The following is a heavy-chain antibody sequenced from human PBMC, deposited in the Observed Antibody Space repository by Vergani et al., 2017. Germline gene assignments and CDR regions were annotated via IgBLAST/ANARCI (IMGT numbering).Heavy chain of an antibody. V-gene: IGHV1-3*02. D-gene: IGHD5-18*01. CDR1: GYTFTSYA. CDR3: ARGHPQLGDAFDI. Sequence: VQLVESGGGLVQPGGSLRLSCAASGYTFTSYAMHWVRQAPGQRLEWMGWSNAGNGNTKYSQEFQGRVTITRDTSASTAYMELSSLRSEDMAVYYCARGHPQLGDAFDIWGQGTMVTVSS. J-gene: IGHJ3*02. CDR2: SNAGNGNT.